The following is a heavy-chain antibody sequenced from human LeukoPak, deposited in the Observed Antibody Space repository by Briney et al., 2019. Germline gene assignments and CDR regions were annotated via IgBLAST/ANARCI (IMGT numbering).Heavy chain of an antibody. V-gene: IGHV3-23*01. Sequence: GGSLRLSCAASGVTFSNYAMSWARQAPGKGLEWVSGISISGGSRYYADSVKGRFTISRDNSKNTLYLQMNSLRAEDTAVFYCAKDGQYSTGWYFDYWGQGTLVTVSS. D-gene: IGHD6-19*01. CDR2: ISISGGSR. J-gene: IGHJ4*02. CDR1: GVTFSNYA. CDR3: AKDGQYSTGWYFDY.